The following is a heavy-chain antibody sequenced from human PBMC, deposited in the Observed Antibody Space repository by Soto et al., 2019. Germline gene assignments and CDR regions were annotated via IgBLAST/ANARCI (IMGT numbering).Heavy chain of an antibody. V-gene: IGHV1-69*01. J-gene: IGHJ4*02. CDR1: GDTLSHYG. CDR2: PTAILGTR. D-gene: IGHD5-18*01. Sequence: QVQLVQSGAEVKKPGSSVKVSCKASGDTLSHYGVSWVRQVPGKGLEWMGGPTAILGTRDYAQKFQGRMTITSAESTTTAYMELNSLTADDTAVYYCAAGDSSDTGDHWGQGTLVTVSS. CDR3: AAGDSSDTGDH.